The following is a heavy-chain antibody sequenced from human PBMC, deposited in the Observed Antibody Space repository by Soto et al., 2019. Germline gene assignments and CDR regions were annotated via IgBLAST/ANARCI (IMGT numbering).Heavy chain of an antibody. V-gene: IGHV3-30*18. Sequence: PVGSLRLSCAASGFTFSSYGMHWVRQAPGKGLEWVAVISYDGSNKYYADSVKGRFTIPRDNSKNTLYLQMNSLRAEDTAVYYCAKDLAYGQQHWGQGTLVTVSS. CDR2: ISYDGSNK. D-gene: IGHD2-2*01. CDR1: GFTFSSYG. J-gene: IGHJ4*02. CDR3: AKDLAYGQQH.